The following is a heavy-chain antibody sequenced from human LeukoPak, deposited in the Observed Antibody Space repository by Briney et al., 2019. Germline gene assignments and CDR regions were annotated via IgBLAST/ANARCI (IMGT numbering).Heavy chain of an antibody. CDR2: ISSSSSSSTI. CDR1: GFTFSRYS. V-gene: IGHV3-48*04. CDR3: ASFANLYYFDY. Sequence: GGSLRLSCAASGFTFSRYSINWVRQAPGKGLEWVSYISSSSSSSTIYYADSVKGRFTISRDNAKNSLYLQMNSLRAEDAAVYYCASFANLYYFDYWGQGTLVTVSS. J-gene: IGHJ4*02. D-gene: IGHD1-1*01.